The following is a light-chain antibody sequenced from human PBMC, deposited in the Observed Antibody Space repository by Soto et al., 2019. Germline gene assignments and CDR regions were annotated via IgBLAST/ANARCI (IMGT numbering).Light chain of an antibody. Sequence: EIVMTQSPATLSVSPGEGATLSCRASQSISSNLAWYQQKPGQAPKLLIYGASTRATGFPARFSGSGSGTEFALTISSLQSADVAVYYCQQYNDWPLPFGGGTKVAIK. J-gene: IGKJ4*01. CDR3: QQYNDWPLP. CDR2: GAS. V-gene: IGKV3-15*01. CDR1: QSISSN.